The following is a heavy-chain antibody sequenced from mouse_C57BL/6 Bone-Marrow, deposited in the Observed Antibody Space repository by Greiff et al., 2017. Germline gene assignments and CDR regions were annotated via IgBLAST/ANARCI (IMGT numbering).Heavy chain of an antibody. CDR1: GSSLTSYA. Sequence: VQLKESGPGLVAPSQSLSITCTVPGSSLTSYAISWVRQPPGKGLEWLGVIWTGGGTNYNSALNSRLSLSKDNSKSQVYLKMNSLQTEDTARYYGATYSTYPAWFAYWGQGTLVTVSA. CDR2: IWTGGGT. D-gene: IGHD2-5*01. CDR3: ATYSTYPAWFAY. V-gene: IGHV2-9-1*01. J-gene: IGHJ3*01.